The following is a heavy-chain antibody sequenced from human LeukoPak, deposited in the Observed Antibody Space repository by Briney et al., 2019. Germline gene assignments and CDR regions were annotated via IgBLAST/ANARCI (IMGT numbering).Heavy chain of an antibody. J-gene: IGHJ4*02. V-gene: IGHV3-74*01. CDR3: ARGGDYKNDY. D-gene: IGHD4-17*01. CDR1: GFTFSTYW. Sequence: GRTLRLSCAASGFTFSTYWMHWVRQTPGQGLVCFSRINGAGTSISYADSVKGRVTISRDNAKNTLYLQMNNLRAEDTAVYYCARGGDYKNDYWGQGTLVTVFS. CDR2: INGAGTSI.